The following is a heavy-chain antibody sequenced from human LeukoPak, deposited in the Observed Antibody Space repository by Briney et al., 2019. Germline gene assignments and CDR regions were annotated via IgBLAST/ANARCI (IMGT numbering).Heavy chain of an antibody. CDR3: ARGKGTYGSSYDY. J-gene: IGHJ4*02. CDR1: GFTFSDHG. Sequence: GGSLRLSCVASGFTFSDHGMHWVRQAPGKGLEWLAFIRYDGTDESYGDSVRGRLTISRDDSLNTLYLQMDSLRHDDTAVYYCARGKGTYGSSYDYWGQGTLVTVSS. CDR2: IRYDGTDE. V-gene: IGHV3-30*02. D-gene: IGHD6-13*01.